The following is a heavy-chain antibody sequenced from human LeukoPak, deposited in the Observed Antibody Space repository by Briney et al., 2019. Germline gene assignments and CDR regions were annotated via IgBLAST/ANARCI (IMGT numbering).Heavy chain of an antibody. J-gene: IGHJ4*02. CDR1: GFTFSTYG. CDR3: AKGRESGVTTVIVDY. D-gene: IGHD4-17*01. V-gene: IGHV3-30*18. Sequence: GGSLRLSCAASGFTFSTYGMHWVRQAPGKGLEWVAVISYDEGNKYYADSVKGRFTISRDNSKNTLYLQMNSLRAEDTAVYYCAKGRESGVTTVIVDYWGQGTLVTVSS. CDR2: ISYDEGNK.